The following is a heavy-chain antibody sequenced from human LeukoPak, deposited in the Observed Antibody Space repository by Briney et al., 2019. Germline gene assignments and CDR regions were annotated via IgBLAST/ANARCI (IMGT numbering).Heavy chain of an antibody. CDR1: GGSISSGGYS. J-gene: IGHJ4*02. D-gene: IGHD3-22*01. CDR3: ARSSRLRNYYDSSGYNPFGY. V-gene: IGHV4-30-4*07. CDR2: IYYSGST. Sequence: PSETLSLTRAVSGGSISSGGYSWSWIRQPPGKGLEWIGYIYYSGSTYYNPSLKSRVTISVDTSKNQFSLKLSSVTAADTAVYYCARSSRLRNYYDSSGYNPFGYWGQGTLVTVSS.